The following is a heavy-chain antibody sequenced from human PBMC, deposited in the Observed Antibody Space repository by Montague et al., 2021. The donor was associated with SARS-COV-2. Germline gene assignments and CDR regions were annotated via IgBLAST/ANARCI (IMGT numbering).Heavy chain of an antibody. D-gene: IGHD2-2*01. Sequence: SLRLSCAASGFTFSSYSMNWVRQAPGKGLEWVSSISSSSSYIYXXXSXXXRFTISRDNAKNSLYLQLNSLRAEATAVSYCARGKYQLLLYDTGMDVWGQGTTVTVSS. CDR1: GFTFSSYS. CDR2: ISSSSSYI. J-gene: IGHJ6*02. V-gene: IGHV3-21*01. CDR3: ARGKYQLLLYDTGMDV.